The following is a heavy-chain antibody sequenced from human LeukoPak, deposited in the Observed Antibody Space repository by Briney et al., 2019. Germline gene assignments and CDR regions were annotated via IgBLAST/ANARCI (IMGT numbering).Heavy chain of an antibody. Sequence: SETLSLTCTVSGGSISSSSYYWGWIRQPPGKGLEWIGSIYYSGSTYYNPSLKSRVTISVDTSKNQFSLKLSSVTAADTAVYYCARGNILTGYCFDFWGQGALVTVSS. D-gene: IGHD3-9*01. CDR3: ARGNILTGYCFDF. J-gene: IGHJ4*02. CDR2: IYYSGST. V-gene: IGHV4-39*07. CDR1: GGSISSSSYY.